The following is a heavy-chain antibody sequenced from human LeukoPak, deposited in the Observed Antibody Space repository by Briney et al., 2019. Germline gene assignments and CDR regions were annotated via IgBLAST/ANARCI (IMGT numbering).Heavy chain of an antibody. J-gene: IGHJ5*02. D-gene: IGHD5-12*01. CDR2: IYYSGST. Sequence: SETLSLTCTVSGGFISSYYWSWIRQPPGKGLEWVGYIYYSGSTNYNPSLKSRVPISVDTSKNQFSLKLSSVTAADTAVYYCARGRLIVAATGRGRRWFDPWGQGTLVTVSS. V-gene: IGHV4-59*12. CDR1: GGFISSYY. CDR3: ARGRLIVAATGRGRRWFDP.